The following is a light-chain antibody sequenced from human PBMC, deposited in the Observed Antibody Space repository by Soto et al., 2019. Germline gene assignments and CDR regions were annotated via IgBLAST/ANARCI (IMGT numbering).Light chain of an antibody. J-gene: IGLJ3*02. CDR2: EVS. CDR3: PSYGGNNIWG. V-gene: IGLV2-8*01. Sequence: QSALTQPPSASGSPGQSVTISCTGTSSDVGAYNYVSWYQQYPGKAPKLMIYEVSKRPSGVPDRFSGSKSGKTASLTVSGVQPEDGADYYCPSYGGNNIWGFGGGTKVTVL. CDR1: SSDVGAYNY.